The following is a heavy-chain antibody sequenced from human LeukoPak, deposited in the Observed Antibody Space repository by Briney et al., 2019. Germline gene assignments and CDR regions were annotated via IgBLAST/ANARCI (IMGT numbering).Heavy chain of an antibody. CDR1: GDSISTYH. D-gene: IGHD5-18*01. CDR2: MQSTGNS. V-gene: IGHV4-59*01. Sequence: SETLSHTCSVSGDSISTYHWNWIRKPPGKGLEWIGYMQSTGNSNYNPSLKNRVNIFVDMSKNQFVLNLRSVTAADTAVYYCARDKRHSYGRYFDPWGQGMLVTVSS. J-gene: IGHJ4*02. CDR3: ARDKRHSYGRYFDP.